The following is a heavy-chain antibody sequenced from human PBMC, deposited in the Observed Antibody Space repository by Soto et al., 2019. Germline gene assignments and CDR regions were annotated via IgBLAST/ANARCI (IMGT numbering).Heavy chain of an antibody. CDR2: ISTSGWTK. J-gene: IGHJ4*02. Sequence: GGSLRLSCSASGFTFNSYAMNWVHQAPGKGLEWVSGISTSGWTKYYADSVKGRFTISRDNARNSLYLQMNSLRAEDTAVYYCARHMATAQDFDYWGQGILVTVSS. CDR3: ARHMATAQDFDY. CDR1: GFTFNSYA. D-gene: IGHD5-18*01. V-gene: IGHV3-48*03.